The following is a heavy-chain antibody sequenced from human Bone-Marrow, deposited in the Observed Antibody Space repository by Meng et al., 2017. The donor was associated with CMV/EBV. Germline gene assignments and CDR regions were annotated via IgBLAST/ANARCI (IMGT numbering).Heavy chain of an antibody. Sequence: GESLKISCAASGFTFSGSAMHWVRQASGKGLEWVGRIRSKANSYATAYAASVKGRFTISRDNFRNTVILQMSSMKVEDTAVYYCARGQYLHYFDDWGRGTLVTVSS. V-gene: IGHV3-73*01. CDR2: IRSKANSYAT. J-gene: IGHJ4*02. CDR1: GFTFSGSA. CDR3: ARGQYLHYFDD. D-gene: IGHD2/OR15-2a*01.